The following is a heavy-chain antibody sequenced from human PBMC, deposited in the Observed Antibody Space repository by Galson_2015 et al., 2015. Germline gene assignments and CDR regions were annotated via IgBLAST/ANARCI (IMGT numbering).Heavy chain of an antibody. V-gene: IGHV6-1*01. CDR2: TYYRSKWYN. J-gene: IGHJ4*02. CDR1: GDSVSSNSAA. D-gene: IGHD5-18*01. Sequence: CAISGDSVSSNSAAWNWIRLSPSRGLEWLGRTYYRSKWYNDYAVSVKSRITINPDTSKNQFSLKLSSVTAADTAVYYCARGDVDTAMNYWGQGTLVTVSS. CDR3: ARGDVDTAMNY.